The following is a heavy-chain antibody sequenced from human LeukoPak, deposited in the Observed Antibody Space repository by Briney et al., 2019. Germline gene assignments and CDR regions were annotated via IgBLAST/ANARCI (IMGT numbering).Heavy chain of an antibody. J-gene: IGHJ6*03. V-gene: IGHV4-59*01. CDR3: ARTPYSSGRLGGYPYYYMDV. Sequence: PSETLSLTCAASGCSISPYYWTWIRQPPGKGLEWIGHTNYTGSTSYNPSLECRLTISVDTCNNQLSLKLRSVTAADTAMYFCARTPYSSGRLGGYPYYYMDVWGKGTMVTVSS. D-gene: IGHD3-22*01. CDR2: TNYTGST. CDR1: GCSISPYY.